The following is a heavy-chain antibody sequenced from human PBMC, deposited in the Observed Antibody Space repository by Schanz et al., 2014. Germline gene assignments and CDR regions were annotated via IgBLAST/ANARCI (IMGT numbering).Heavy chain of an antibody. Sequence: QVQLVQSGAEVKKPGASVKVSCKASGYTFTSYGISWVRQAPGQGLEWMGWMNPDSGNTGYAQKFQGRVTITADRSTSTAYMELSSLRSEDTAVYYCARGYGDSPTDFWGQGTLVTVSS. CDR2: MNPDSGNT. J-gene: IGHJ4*02. D-gene: IGHD4-17*01. CDR3: ARGYGDSPTDF. CDR1: GYTFTSYG. V-gene: IGHV1-18*01.